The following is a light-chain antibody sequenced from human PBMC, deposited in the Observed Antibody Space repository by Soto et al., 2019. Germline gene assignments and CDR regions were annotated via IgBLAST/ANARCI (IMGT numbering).Light chain of an antibody. CDR1: QSVSSN. CDR3: QQYNNWPWT. Sequence: EIVLTQSPATLSLSPGERATLSCRASQSVSSNLAWYQRKPGQAPRLLIYGASTRATGIPARFSGSGSGTDFTLTISSLQSEDFAVYYCQQYNNWPWTFGQGTKVDIK. CDR2: GAS. J-gene: IGKJ1*01. V-gene: IGKV3-15*01.